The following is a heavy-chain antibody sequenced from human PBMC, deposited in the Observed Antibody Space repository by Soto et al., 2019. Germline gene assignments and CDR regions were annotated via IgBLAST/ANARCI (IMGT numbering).Heavy chain of an antibody. D-gene: IGHD3-3*01. CDR3: ARSSITIFGVATGNWVDP. CDR1: GGSISSGDYY. V-gene: IGHV4-30-4*01. Sequence: SETLSLTCSVSGGSISSGDYYWSWIRQPPGKGLEWIGYIYFRGSTYYNPSLKSRLTISVDTSKNQFSLKLSSVTAADTAVYYCARSSITIFGVATGNWVDPWGQGTLVTVSS. J-gene: IGHJ5*02. CDR2: IYFRGST.